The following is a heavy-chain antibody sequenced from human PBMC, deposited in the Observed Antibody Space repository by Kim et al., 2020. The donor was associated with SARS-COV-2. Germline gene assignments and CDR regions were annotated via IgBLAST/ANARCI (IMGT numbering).Heavy chain of an antibody. CDR1: GFTVSSNY. CDR2: IYSGGST. V-gene: IGHV3-66*01. Sequence: GGSLRLSCAASGFTVSSNYMSWVRQAPGKGLEWVSVIYSGGSTYYADSVKGRFTISRDNSKNTLYLQMNSLRAEDTAVYYCARDLGYYYDSSGYFLYYYYGMDVWGQGTTVTVSS. D-gene: IGHD3-22*01. J-gene: IGHJ6*02. CDR3: ARDLGYYYDSSGYFLYYYYGMDV.